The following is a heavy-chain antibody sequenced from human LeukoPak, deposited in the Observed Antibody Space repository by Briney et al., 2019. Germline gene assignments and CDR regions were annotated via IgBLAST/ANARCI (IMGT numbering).Heavy chain of an antibody. CDR2: IWYDGSNK. CDR1: GFTFSSYG. CDR3: SRGLYTRFGELLYIDY. V-gene: IGHV3-33*01. D-gene: IGHD3-10*01. Sequence: PGGSLRLSCAASGFTFSSYGMHWVRQAPGKGLEWVAVIWYDGSNKYYADSVKGRFTISRDNSKNTLYLQMNSLRAEDTAVYYCSRGLYTRFGELLYIDYWGQGTLVTVS. J-gene: IGHJ4*02.